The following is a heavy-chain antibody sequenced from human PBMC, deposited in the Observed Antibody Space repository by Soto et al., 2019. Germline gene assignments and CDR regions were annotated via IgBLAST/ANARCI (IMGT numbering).Heavy chain of an antibody. Sequence: QVQLVQSGTEVKKPGSSVKVSCKASGDTFSFYTINWVRQAPGLGLEWVGRINPIVSMSNYAQKFQGRVSMTADKSTRTADMELRSLRSDDTAMYFCAASYGSGYRAFDYWGQGALVIVSS. D-gene: IGHD3-10*01. V-gene: IGHV1-69*02. CDR3: AASYGSGYRAFDY. CDR2: INPIVSMS. J-gene: IGHJ4*02. CDR1: GDTFSFYT.